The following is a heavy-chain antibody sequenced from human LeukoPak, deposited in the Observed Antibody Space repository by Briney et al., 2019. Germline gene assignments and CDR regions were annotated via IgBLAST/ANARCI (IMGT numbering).Heavy chain of an antibody. CDR2: INGGGDAT. V-gene: IGHV3-23*01. CDR1: GFTFNNNA. CDR3: AKDQARYDILTGYYDY. J-gene: IGHJ4*02. D-gene: IGHD3-9*01. Sequence: PGGSLRLSCATSGFTFNNNAMSWVRQAPGKGLEWVSAINGGGDATEYADSVKGRFTISRDNSKNTLYLQMNSLRAEDTAVYYCAKDQARYDILTGYYDYWGQGTLVTVSS.